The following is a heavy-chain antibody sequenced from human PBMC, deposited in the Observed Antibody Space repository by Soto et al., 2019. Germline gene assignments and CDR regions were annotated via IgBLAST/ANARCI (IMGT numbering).Heavy chain of an antibody. J-gene: IGHJ4*02. CDR1: GRTLKEYI. CDR2: INPSGGYT. V-gene: IGHV1-46*02. CDR3: ARARNYFDY. Sequence: ASVNGSRTDAGRTLKEYIIHWVRQASRQKLEWMGIINPSGGYTSYAQKFQGRVTMTRDTSTRTVYMELSSLRSEDTAVYYCARARNYFDYWGQGTLVTVSS.